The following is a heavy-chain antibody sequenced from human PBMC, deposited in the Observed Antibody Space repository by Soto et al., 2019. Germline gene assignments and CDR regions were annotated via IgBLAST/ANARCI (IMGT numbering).Heavy chain of an antibody. J-gene: IGHJ6*02. V-gene: IGHV1-46*01. D-gene: IGHD3-3*01. Sequence: ASVKVSCKASGYTFTSYYMHWVRQAPGQGLEWMGIINPSGGSTSYAQKFRGRVTMTRDTSTSTVYMELSSLRSEDTAVYYCARNGVVITPPCGRDVWGQGTTVTV. CDR2: INPSGGST. CDR3: ARNGVVITPPCGRDV. CDR1: GYTFTSYY.